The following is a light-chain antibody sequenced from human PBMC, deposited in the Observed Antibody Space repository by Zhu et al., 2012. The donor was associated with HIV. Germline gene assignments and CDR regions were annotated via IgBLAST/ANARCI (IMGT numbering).Light chain of an antibody. CDR2: GAS. CDR1: QGISDS. V-gene: IGKV1-27*01. J-gene: IGKJ4*01. CDR3: QKXRNVPFT. Sequence: DIQLTQSPSSLSASVGDRITITCRASQGISDSLAWYQQKPNKGPQLLVYGASTLQPGVSSRFSGSGFGTDFTLTISDLQPDDIATYYCQKXRNVPFTFGGGTKVEI.